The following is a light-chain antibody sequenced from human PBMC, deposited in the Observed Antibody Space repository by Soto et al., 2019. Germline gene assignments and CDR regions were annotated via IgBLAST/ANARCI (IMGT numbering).Light chain of an antibody. CDR3: SSYTSSRTFVV. Sequence: QSALTQPASVSGSPGQSITISCTGTNSDVGGYNYVSWYQQHPGKAPKLMIYEVSHRPSGVSNRFSDSKSGNTASLTISGLQAEDEADYYCSSYTSSRTFVVFGGGTKLTVL. CDR2: EVS. V-gene: IGLV2-14*01. CDR1: NSDVGGYNY. J-gene: IGLJ2*01.